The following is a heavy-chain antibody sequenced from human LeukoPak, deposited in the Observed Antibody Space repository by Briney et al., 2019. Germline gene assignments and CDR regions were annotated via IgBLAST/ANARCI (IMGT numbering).Heavy chain of an antibody. CDR3: ARALYSSGWTYYFDY. J-gene: IGHJ4*02. CDR1: GGSISSGGYY. D-gene: IGHD6-19*01. Sequence: SQTLSLTCTVSGGSISSGGYYWSWIRQPPGKGLEWIGYIYHSGSTYYNPSLKSRVTISVDRSKNQFSLKLSSVTAADTAVYYCARALYSSGWTYYFDYWGQGTLVTVSS. CDR2: IYHSGST. V-gene: IGHV4-30-2*01.